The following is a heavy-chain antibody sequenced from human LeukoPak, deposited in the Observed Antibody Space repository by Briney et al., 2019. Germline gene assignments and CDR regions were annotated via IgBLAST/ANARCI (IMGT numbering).Heavy chain of an antibody. Sequence: PGGSLRLSCAASGFTISGHWMHWVRQAPGKGLVWVSHIKSDGSITDYADSVKGRFTISRDNAKNMLYLQMDSLRVEDTAVYYCANFPDSGYEYFDHWGQGTLVTVSS. J-gene: IGHJ4*02. CDR2: IKSDGSIT. CDR3: ANFPDSGYEYFDH. V-gene: IGHV3-74*01. D-gene: IGHD5-12*01. CDR1: GFTISGHW.